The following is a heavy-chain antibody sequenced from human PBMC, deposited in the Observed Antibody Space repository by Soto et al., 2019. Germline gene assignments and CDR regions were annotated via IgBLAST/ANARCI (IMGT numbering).Heavy chain of an antibody. Sequence: GGSLRLSCAASGFTFSSYAMSWVRQAPGKGLEWVSAISGSGGSTYYADSVKVRFTISRDNSKNTLYLQMNSLRAEDTAVYYCANYPRRPLTSDAFDIQGHGTMVTVSS. CDR1: GFTFSSYA. V-gene: IGHV3-23*01. CDR2: ISGSGGST. J-gene: IGHJ3*02. CDR3: ANYPRRPLTSDAFDI.